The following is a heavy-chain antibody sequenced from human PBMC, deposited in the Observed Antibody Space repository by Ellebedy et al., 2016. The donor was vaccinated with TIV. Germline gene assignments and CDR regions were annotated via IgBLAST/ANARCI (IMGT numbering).Heavy chain of an antibody. CDR1: GFTFRDFG. CDR3: AKDRRKTAGLDALDM. J-gene: IGHJ3*02. D-gene: IGHD6-13*01. V-gene: IGHV3-30*18. CDR2: ISSEGYTK. Sequence: GESLKIFXAASGFTFRDFGMHWVRQAPGKGLEWVTVISSEGYTKFYADSVKGRFTISRDNSRNIVSLQMNSLRPDDTAVYFCAKDRRKTAGLDALDMWGRGTVVTVSS.